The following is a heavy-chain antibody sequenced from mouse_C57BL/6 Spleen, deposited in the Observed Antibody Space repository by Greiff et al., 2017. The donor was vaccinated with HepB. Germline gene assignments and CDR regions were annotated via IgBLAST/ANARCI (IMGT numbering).Heavy chain of an antibody. CDR1: GFTFSSYT. V-gene: IGHV5-9*01. CDR3: ASLTSADWYVDV. CDR2: ISGGGGNT. Sequence: EVQLMESGGGLVKPGGSLKLSCAASGFTFSSYTMSWVRQTPEKRLEWVATISGGGGNTYYPDSVKGRFTISRDNAKNTLYLQMSSLRSEDTALFYLASLTSADWYVDVWGTGTTVTVAS. J-gene: IGHJ1*03. D-gene: IGHD1-3*01.